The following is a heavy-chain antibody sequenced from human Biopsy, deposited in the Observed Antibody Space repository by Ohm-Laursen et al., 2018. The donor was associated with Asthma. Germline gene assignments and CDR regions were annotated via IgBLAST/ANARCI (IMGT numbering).Heavy chain of an antibody. Sequence: TLSLTCSVPGGSISSGAYFWSWARQHPGKGLEWIGYINYSGTTYYNPSLKSRVSISIDTSKNQFSLKLSSVTAADTAVYYCARAQDYYDSRGYYRGFDYWGQGTLVTVSS. J-gene: IGHJ4*02. CDR2: INYSGTT. CDR3: ARAQDYYDSRGYYRGFDY. V-gene: IGHV4-31*03. CDR1: GGSISSGAYF. D-gene: IGHD3-22*01.